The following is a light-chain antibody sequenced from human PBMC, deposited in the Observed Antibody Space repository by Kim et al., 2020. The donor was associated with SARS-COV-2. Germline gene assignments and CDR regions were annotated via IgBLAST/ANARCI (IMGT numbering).Light chain of an antibody. CDR3: QQYANWHPYT. CDR1: QTVSSN. CDR2: GAF. Sequence: VSPGESATLSCRASQTVSSNLAWYQQTPGQAPRLLIYGAFTRATGIPVRFTGSGSGTEFTLTISSLQSEASAIYYCQQYANWHPYTFGQGPKLEI. J-gene: IGKJ2*01. V-gene: IGKV3-15*01.